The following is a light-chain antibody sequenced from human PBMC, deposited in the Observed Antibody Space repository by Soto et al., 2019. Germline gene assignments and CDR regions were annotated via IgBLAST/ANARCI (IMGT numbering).Light chain of an antibody. Sequence: EIVMTQSPATLSVSPGVRATLSCRASQSVGSNLAWYQQRPGQAPRLLIYAASTRAPGVPARFSGGASGTDFTLTISSLQSEDFAVYYCQQYNNWPPMYTFGQGTKLEIQ. CDR2: AAS. CDR1: QSVGSN. J-gene: IGKJ2*01. V-gene: IGKV3-15*01. CDR3: QQYNNWPPMYT.